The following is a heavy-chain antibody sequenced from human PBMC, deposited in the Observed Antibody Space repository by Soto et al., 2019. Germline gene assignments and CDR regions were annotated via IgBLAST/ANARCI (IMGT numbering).Heavy chain of an antibody. Sequence: QVQLQESGPGLVKPSETLSLTCTVSGGSISSYYWSWIRQPPGKGLEWIGYIYYSGSTNYNPSLKSRVTISVDTSKNQFSLKLSSVTAADTAVYYCARGSQGPERFDPWGQGTLVTVSS. J-gene: IGHJ5*02. CDR3: ARGSQGPERFDP. CDR2: IYYSGST. V-gene: IGHV4-59*01. CDR1: GGSISSYY.